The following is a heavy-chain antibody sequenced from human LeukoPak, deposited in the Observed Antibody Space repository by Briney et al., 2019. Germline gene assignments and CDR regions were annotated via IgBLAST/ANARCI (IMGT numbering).Heavy chain of an antibody. Sequence: GGSLRLSCAASGFTFSSYEMNWVRQAPGKGLEWVSYISSSGATEYYADSVKGRFTISRDNAKNSLHLQMNSLRAEDTAVYYCAKSQLYYGSFDYWGQGTLVTVSS. D-gene: IGHD3-10*01. J-gene: IGHJ4*02. CDR1: GFTFSSYE. V-gene: IGHV3-48*03. CDR2: ISSSGATE. CDR3: AKSQLYYGSFDY.